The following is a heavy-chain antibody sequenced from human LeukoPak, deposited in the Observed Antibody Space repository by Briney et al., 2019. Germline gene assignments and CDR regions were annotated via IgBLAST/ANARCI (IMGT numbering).Heavy chain of an antibody. CDR1: GGSISSSSYY. Sequence: SETLSLTCTVSGGSISSSSYYWGWIRQPPEKGLEWIGSIYYSGSTYYNPSLKSRVTISVDTSKNQFSLKLSSVTAADTAVYYCARDPGDDRDYWGQGTLVTVSS. D-gene: IGHD3-10*01. J-gene: IGHJ4*02. CDR3: ARDPGDDRDY. CDR2: IYYSGST. V-gene: IGHV4-39*07.